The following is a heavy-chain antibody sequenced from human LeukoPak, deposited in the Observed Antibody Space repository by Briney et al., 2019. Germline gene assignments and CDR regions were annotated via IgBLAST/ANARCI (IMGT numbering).Heavy chain of an antibody. J-gene: IGHJ5*02. V-gene: IGHV3-23*01. CDR3: AKPRPSYSSSWYDH. CDR1: GFTFSSFA. CDR2: MSGDATST. D-gene: IGHD6-13*01. Sequence: PGGSLRLSCAASGFTFSSFAMNWVRQAPGRGLEWVSTMSGDATSTYYADSVKGRFTISRDNSKNTLYLQMNSLRAEDTAVYYCAKPRPSYSSSWYDHWGQGTLVTVSS.